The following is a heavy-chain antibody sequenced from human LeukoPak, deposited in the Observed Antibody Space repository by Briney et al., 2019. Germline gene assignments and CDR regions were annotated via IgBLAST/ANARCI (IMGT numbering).Heavy chain of an antibody. D-gene: IGHD2-21*02. V-gene: IGHV4-34*01. CDR1: GGSFSGYY. J-gene: IGHJ4*02. Sequence: SETLSLTCAVYGGSFSGYYWSWIRQPPGKGLEWIGEINHSGSTNYNPSLKSRVTISVDTSKNQFSLKPSSVTAADTAVYYCARGPRVVTAPPDYWGQGTLVTVSS. CDR2: INHSGST. CDR3: ARGPRVVTAPPDY.